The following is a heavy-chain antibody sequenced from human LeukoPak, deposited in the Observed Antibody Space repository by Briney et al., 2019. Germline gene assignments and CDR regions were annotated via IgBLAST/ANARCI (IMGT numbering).Heavy chain of an antibody. Sequence: GGSLRLSCAASGFTFSSYGMHWVRLAPGKGLEWVAFIRYDGSNKYYADSVKGRFTISRDNSKNTLYLQMNSLRAEDTAVYYCAKETLYYYGSGGYSSFDYWGQGTLVTVSS. D-gene: IGHD3-10*01. V-gene: IGHV3-30*02. CDR3: AKETLYYYGSGGYSSFDY. CDR1: GFTFSSYG. CDR2: IRYDGSNK. J-gene: IGHJ4*02.